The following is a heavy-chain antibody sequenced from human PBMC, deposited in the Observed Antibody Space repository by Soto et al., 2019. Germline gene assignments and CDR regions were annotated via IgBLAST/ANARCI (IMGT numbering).Heavy chain of an antibody. Sequence: RGASLKICCKGSGYSFTSYWIGSVRKMPGRGLEWMGIIYPGDSDTRYSPSFQGQVTISADKSISTAYLQWSSLKASDTARYYCAREGPYCSGGSCSAAFDIWAQGTMATVSS. CDR2: IYPGDSDT. J-gene: IGHJ3*02. CDR1: GYSFTSYW. CDR3: AREGPYCSGGSCSAAFDI. V-gene: IGHV5-51*01. D-gene: IGHD2-15*01.